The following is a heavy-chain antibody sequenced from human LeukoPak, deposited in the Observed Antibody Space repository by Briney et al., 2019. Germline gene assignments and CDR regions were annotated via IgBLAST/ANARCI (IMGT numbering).Heavy chain of an antibody. D-gene: IGHD2-2*01. J-gene: IGHJ4*02. CDR2: IYHSGST. Sequence: SQTLSLTSAVSGGSISSGGYSWSWTRQPPGKSLEWIGYIYHSGSTYYNPSLNSRVRISVDTSENQFSLKVRSVTAADTAVYFCARQVKVIPAATLDYWGQGTLVTVST. CDR1: GGSISSGGYS. V-gene: IGHV4-30-2*03. CDR3: ARQVKVIPAATLDY.